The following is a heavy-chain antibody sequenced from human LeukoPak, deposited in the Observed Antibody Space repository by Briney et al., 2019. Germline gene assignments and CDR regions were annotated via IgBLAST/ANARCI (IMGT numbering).Heavy chain of an antibody. D-gene: IGHD6-19*01. Sequence: ASVKVSCKASGYTFTSYGISWVRQAPGQGLEWMGWISAYNGNTNYAQKLQGRVTMTTDTSTSTAYMELRSLRSDDTAVYYCAGDLRIAVAGRVFDYWGQGTLVTVSS. CDR1: GYTFTSYG. V-gene: IGHV1-18*04. CDR3: AGDLRIAVAGRVFDY. CDR2: ISAYNGNT. J-gene: IGHJ4*02.